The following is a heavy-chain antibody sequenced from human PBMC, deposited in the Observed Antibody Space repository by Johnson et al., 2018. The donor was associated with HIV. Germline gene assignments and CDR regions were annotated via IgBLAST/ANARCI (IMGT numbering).Heavy chain of an antibody. Sequence: QMLLVESGRGVVQPGKSLTLSCVGSGLSFSNFGIHWVRQAPGKGPEWVAVIRYDGSNKYYADSVKGRFPISRDNSKNTLYLQMNSLRAEDTAVYYCARGSQEMVTIWNAFDIWGQGTMVTVSS. CDR2: IRYDGSNK. V-gene: IGHV3-33*08. CDR1: GLSFSNFG. CDR3: ARGSQEMVTIWNAFDI. J-gene: IGHJ3*02. D-gene: IGHD5-24*01.